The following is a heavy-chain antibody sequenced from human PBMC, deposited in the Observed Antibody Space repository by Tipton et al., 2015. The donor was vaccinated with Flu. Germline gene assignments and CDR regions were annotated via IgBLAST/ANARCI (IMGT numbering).Heavy chain of an antibody. CDR2: INPNGGTT. J-gene: IGHJ6*02. CDR1: GYTFDNYY. V-gene: IGHV1-46*02. Sequence: QVQLVQSGAQVTKPGASVKVSCKASGYTFDNYYVNWVRQAPGQGLEWMGLINPNGGTTVYAQRFQGRVIMTRDTSTTTVHMELSSLRSDDTAVYYCARARDSWNPRRGMGVWGRGTTVTVS. CDR3: ARARDSWNPRRGMGV. D-gene: IGHD1-26*01.